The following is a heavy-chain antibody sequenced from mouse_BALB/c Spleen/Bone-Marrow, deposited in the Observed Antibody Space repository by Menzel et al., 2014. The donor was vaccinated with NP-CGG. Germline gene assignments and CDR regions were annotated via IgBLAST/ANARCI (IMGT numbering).Heavy chain of an antibody. D-gene: IGHD1-1*01. V-gene: IGHV7-3*02. CDR1: GFTFXDYY. CDR2: IRNKANGYTT. Sequence: EVHLVESGGGLVQPGGSLRLSCATSGFTFXDYYMSWVRQPPGKALEWLAFIRNKANGYTTEYSASVKGRFTISRDNSQSILYLQMNTLRAEDSATYYCARDMGLLRFDYWGHGTTLTVSS. CDR3: ARDMGLLRFDY. J-gene: IGHJ2*01.